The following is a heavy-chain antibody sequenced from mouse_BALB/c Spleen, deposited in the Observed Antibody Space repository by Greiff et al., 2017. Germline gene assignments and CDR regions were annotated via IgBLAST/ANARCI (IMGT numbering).Heavy chain of an antibody. V-gene: IGHV14-3*02. Sequence: VKLKESGAELVKPGASVKLSCTASGFNIKDTYMHWVKQRPEQGLEWIGRIDPANGNTKYDPKFQGKATITADTSSNTAYLQLSSLTSEDTAVYYCARSITTATRSFAYWGQGTLVTVSA. CDR2: IDPANGNT. J-gene: IGHJ3*01. D-gene: IGHD1-2*01. CDR3: ARSITTATRSFAY. CDR1: GFNIKDTY.